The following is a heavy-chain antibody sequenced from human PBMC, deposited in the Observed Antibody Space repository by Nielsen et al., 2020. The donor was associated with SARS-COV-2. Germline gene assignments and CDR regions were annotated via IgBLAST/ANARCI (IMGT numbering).Heavy chain of an antibody. CDR3: AIPASGSYYVTGDYYCYGMDV. D-gene: IGHD1-26*01. Sequence: GESLKISCAASGFIFSDYNMNWVRQAPGKGLEWVSFISSRSDYIYYADSVKGRFTISRDNSKNTLYLQMNSLRAEDTAVYYCAIPASGSYYVTGDYYCYGMDVRGQGTTVTVSS. J-gene: IGHJ6*02. CDR1: GFIFSDYN. V-gene: IGHV3-21*01. CDR2: ISSRSDYI.